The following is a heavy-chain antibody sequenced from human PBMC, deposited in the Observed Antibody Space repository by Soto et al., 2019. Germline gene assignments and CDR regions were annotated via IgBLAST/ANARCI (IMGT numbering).Heavy chain of an antibody. CDR1: GFSFDAYG. Sequence: PGGSPRLSCAGSGFSFDAYGMHWVRQAPGKGLEWLTTVSFDSKNKYYIDSVEGRFTISRDNSKNMLFLQMNSLRHEDTAVYYCAKESVETSYSYYGMDVWGPGTTVTVSS. CDR3: AKESVETSYSYYGMDV. CDR2: VSFDSKNK. D-gene: IGHD4-4*01. J-gene: IGHJ6*02. V-gene: IGHV3-30*18.